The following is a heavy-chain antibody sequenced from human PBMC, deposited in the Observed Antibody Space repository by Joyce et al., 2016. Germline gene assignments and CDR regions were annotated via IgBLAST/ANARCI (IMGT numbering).Heavy chain of an antibody. D-gene: IGHD3-10*01. V-gene: IGHV3-53*01. Sequence: EVQLVESGGGLIRPGGSLRLSCAPSGFIVSNNYMSWVRHTPGKGVGWVSVIYESGRTYYGDSVKGRFTISRDNSKNTVDLQMNSLGAEDTAVYFWAGGGMNMVRGVVDYWGLGTLVTVS. CDR2: IYESGRT. CDR1: GFIVSNNY. CDR3: AGGGMNMVRGVVDY. J-gene: IGHJ4*02.